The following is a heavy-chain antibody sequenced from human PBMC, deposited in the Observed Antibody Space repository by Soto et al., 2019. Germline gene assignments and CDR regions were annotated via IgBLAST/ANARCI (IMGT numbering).Heavy chain of an antibody. V-gene: IGHV1-69*01. CDR2: IIPIFGTA. D-gene: IGHD3-16*02. Sequence: QVQLVQSGAEVKKPGSSVKVSCKASGGTFSSYAISWVRQAPGQGLEWMGGIIPIFGTANYAQKFQVRVTITADESTSTAYMGLSSLRSEDTAVYYCALAGGVIVKEVFDPWGQGTLVTVSS. CDR3: ALAGGVIVKEVFDP. J-gene: IGHJ5*02. CDR1: GGTFSSYA.